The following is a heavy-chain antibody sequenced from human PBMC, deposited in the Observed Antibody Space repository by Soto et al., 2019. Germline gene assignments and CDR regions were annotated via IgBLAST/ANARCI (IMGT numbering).Heavy chain of an antibody. CDR1: GFTFSNYW. CDR3: AKVMGAYVTQYYFDY. J-gene: IGHJ4*02. V-gene: IGHV3-7*05. CDR2: IKKDGSEK. D-gene: IGHD2-21*02. Sequence: GGSLRLSCAVSGFTFSNYWMSWVRQAPGKGLEWVANIKKDGSEKYYVDSVKGRFTISRDNSKNTLYLQMNSLIAEDTAVYYCAKVMGAYVTQYYFDYWGQGTLVTVSS.